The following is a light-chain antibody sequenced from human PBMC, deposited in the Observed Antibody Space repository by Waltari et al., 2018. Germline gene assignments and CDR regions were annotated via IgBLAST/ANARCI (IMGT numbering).Light chain of an antibody. CDR3: QQYNKWPPWT. CDR1: QSVGTY. CDR2: HAS. J-gene: IGKJ1*01. V-gene: IGKV3-15*01. Sequence: EIVMTQSPATLSVSPGDRATLSCRASQSVGTYLAWFQQKPGQAPRLLIYHASTRATGIPARFSGSGSGTEFTLTISSLQSEDFAVYYCQQYNKWPPWTFGQGTTVDIK.